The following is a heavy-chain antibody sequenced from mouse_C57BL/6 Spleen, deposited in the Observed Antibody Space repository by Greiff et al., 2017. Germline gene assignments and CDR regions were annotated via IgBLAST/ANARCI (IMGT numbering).Heavy chain of an antibody. CDR3: ARSYYDYLQTEY. CDR2: IWWDDGK. CDR1: GFSLSTFGMG. Sequence: QVTLKESGPGILQPSQTLSLTCSFSGFSLSTFGMGVGRIRQPSGKGLEWLVHIWWDDGKYYNPALKSRLTISKDTSKNQVFLKIANVDTADAATYYCARSYYDYLQTEYWGQGTTLTVSS. V-gene: IGHV8-8*01. J-gene: IGHJ2*01. D-gene: IGHD2-4*01.